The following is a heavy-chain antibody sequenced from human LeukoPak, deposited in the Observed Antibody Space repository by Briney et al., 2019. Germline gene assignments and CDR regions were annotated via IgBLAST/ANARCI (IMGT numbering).Heavy chain of an antibody. CDR1: GFAFSRYS. CDR2: ISSSSSYI. CDR3: ARGGYHAYYLDY. D-gene: IGHD5-18*01. Sequence: GGSLRLSCAASGFAFSRYSVNWVRQAPGKGLEWVSSISSSSSYIYYADSVKGRFAISRDNAKNSLYLQMNSLRAEDTAVYYCARGGYHAYYLDYWGQGSLVTVSS. J-gene: IGHJ4*02. V-gene: IGHV3-21*01.